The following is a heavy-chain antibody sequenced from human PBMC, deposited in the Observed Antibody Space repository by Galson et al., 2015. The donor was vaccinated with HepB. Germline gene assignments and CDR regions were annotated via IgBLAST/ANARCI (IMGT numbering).Heavy chain of an antibody. CDR2: ITNSGGRR. J-gene: IGHJ6*02. D-gene: IGHD6-6*01. CDR1: GFRFNIYD. CDR3: AKGAYMSSYSLYGMDA. V-gene: IGHV3-23*01. Sequence: SLRLSCAASGFRFNIYDMSWVRQAPGKGLEWVSGITNSGGRRYYAEPGKGRFTIPKDNSKNTVFLQMSSLRAEDTAIYYCAKGAYMSSYSLYGMDAWGQGTTVIASS.